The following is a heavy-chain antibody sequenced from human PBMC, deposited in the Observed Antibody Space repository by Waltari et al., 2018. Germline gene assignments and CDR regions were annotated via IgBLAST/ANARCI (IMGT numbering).Heavy chain of an antibody. CDR3: ARVGLGGWYPSYYYGMDV. CDR2: ISYDGSNK. Sequence: QVQLVESGGGVVQPGRSLRLSCTASGFTFSSHAMHCVRQAPGKGVEWVAVISYDGSNKYYVDSVKGRFTISRDNSKNTLYLQMNSLRAEDTAVYYCARVGLGGWYPSYYYGMDVWGQGTTVTVSS. D-gene: IGHD6-19*01. V-gene: IGHV3-30*04. CDR1: GFTFSSHA. J-gene: IGHJ6*02.